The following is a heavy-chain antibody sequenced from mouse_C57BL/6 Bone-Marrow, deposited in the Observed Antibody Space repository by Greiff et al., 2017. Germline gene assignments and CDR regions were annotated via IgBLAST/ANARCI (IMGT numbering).Heavy chain of an antibody. CDR1: GYTFTSYG. CDR3: ARGGLLWYASDY. CDR2: IYPRSGNT. J-gene: IGHJ4*01. V-gene: IGHV1-81*01. Sequence: QVQLQQSGAELARPGASVTLSCKASGYTFTSYGISWVKQRTGQGLEWIGEIYPRSGNTYYNEKFKGKDTLTADKSSSTAYMELRSLTSEDSAVSFCARGGLLWYASDYWGQGTSVTVSS. D-gene: IGHD2-10*01.